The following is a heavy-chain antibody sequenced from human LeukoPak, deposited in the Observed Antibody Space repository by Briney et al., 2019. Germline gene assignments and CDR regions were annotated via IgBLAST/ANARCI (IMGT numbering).Heavy chain of an antibody. J-gene: IGHJ4*02. CDR1: GGTFSSYA. CDR2: IIPIFGTA. CDR3: ARVPNYYDSSGPPFDY. Sequence: PVKVSCKASGGTFSSYAISWVRQAPGQGLEWMGGIIPIFGTANYAQKFQGRVTITADESTSTAYMELSSLRSEDTAVYYCARVPNYYDSSGPPFDYWGQGTLVTVSS. D-gene: IGHD3-22*01. V-gene: IGHV1-69*13.